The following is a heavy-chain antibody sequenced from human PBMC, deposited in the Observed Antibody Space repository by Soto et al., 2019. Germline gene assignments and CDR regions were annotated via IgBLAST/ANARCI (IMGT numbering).Heavy chain of an antibody. D-gene: IGHD2-15*01. Sequence: PSETLSLTCTVSGGSISSYYWSWIRQPPGKGLEWIGYIYYSGSTNYNPSLKSRVTISVDTSKNQFSLKLSSVTAADTAVYYCARIIQEKNRYCSGGSCYPYYFDYWGQGTLVTVSS. CDR3: ARIIQEKNRYCSGGSCYPYYFDY. V-gene: IGHV4-59*01. J-gene: IGHJ4*02. CDR1: GGSISSYY. CDR2: IYYSGST.